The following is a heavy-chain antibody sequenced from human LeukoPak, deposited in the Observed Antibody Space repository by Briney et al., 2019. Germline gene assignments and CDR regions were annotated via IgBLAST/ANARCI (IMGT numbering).Heavy chain of an antibody. CDR1: GGSFSGYY. D-gene: IGHD4-17*01. CDR2: INHSGST. CDR3: ARDLDTTVTMKGMDV. Sequence: SETLSLTCAVYGGSFSGYYWSWIRQPPGKGLEWIGEINHSGSTNYNPSLKSRVTISVDTSKNQFSLRLTSVTAADTAVYYCARDLDTTVTMKGMDVWGKGTTVTVSS. J-gene: IGHJ6*04. V-gene: IGHV4-34*01.